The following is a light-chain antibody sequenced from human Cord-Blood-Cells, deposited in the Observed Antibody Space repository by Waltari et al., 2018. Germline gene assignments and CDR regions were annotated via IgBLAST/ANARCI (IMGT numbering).Light chain of an antibody. Sequence: EIVLTQSPCALPLSPGERATLPCRASQSVSSTSLAWYQQRPGQAPRLLIYGASSRATGIPDRFSGSGSGTDFTLTISRLEPEDFAVYYCQQYGSSPRTFGQGTKVEIK. CDR2: GAS. CDR3: QQYGSSPRT. CDR1: QSVSSTS. V-gene: IGKV3-20*01. J-gene: IGKJ1*01.